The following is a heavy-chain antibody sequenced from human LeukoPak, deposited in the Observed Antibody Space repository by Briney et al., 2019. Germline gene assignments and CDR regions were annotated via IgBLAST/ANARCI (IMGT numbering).Heavy chain of an antibody. D-gene: IGHD3-22*01. CDR2: IYYSGST. CDR1: GGSISSSSYY. Sequence: PSETLSLTCTVSGGSISSSSYYWGWIRQPPGKGLEWIGSIYYSGSTYYNPSLKSRVTISVDTSKNQFSLKLTSVPAADTAVYYCARGSGITMIVVVIGDAFDIWGQGTMVTVSS. V-gene: IGHV4-39*07. J-gene: IGHJ3*02. CDR3: ARGSGITMIVVVIGDAFDI.